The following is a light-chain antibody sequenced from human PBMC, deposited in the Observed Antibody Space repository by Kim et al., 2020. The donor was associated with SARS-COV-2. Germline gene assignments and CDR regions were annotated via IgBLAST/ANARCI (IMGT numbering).Light chain of an antibody. J-gene: IGKJ4*01. CDR2: DAS. CDR3: QQRSNWPLT. CDR1: QSASRS. V-gene: IGKV3-11*01. Sequence: STGDGAKIACRASQSASRSLAGYEQRLGMAPRLVIEDASNRVAGIPARFSGSGSGTELSVTISGLEPEGPAVYSCQQRSNWPLTFGGGTKVDIK.